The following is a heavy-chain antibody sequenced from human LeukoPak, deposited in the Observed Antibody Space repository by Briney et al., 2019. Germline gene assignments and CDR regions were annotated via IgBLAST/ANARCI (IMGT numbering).Heavy chain of an antibody. Sequence: ASVKVSCRASGYTFTSYGISWVRQAPGQGLGWMGWISAYNGNTNYAQKLQGRVTMTTDTSTSTAYMELRSLRSDDTAVYYCARDGKAGLDWYFDLWGRGTLVTVSS. CDR3: ARDGKAGLDWYFDL. V-gene: IGHV1-18*01. D-gene: IGHD4-23*01. J-gene: IGHJ2*01. CDR2: ISAYNGNT. CDR1: GYTFTSYG.